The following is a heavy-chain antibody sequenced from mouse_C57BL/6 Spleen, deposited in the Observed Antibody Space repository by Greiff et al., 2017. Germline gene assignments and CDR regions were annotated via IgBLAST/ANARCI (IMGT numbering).Heavy chain of an antibody. D-gene: IGHD1-1*01. Sequence: QVQLQQSGAELVKPGASVKISCKASGYAFSSYWMNWVKQRPGKGLEWIGQIYPGDGDTNYNGKFKGKATLTADKSSSTAYMQLSSLTSEDSAVYFCAREGLTTVVDAMDYWGQGTSVTVSS. CDR2: IYPGDGDT. J-gene: IGHJ4*01. CDR3: AREGLTTVVDAMDY. V-gene: IGHV1-80*01. CDR1: GYAFSSYW.